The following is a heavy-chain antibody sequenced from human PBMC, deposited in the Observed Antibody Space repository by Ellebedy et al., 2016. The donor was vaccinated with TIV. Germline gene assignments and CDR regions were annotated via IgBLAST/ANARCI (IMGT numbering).Heavy chain of an antibody. CDR1: GFTFSNYS. CDR2: ISSRPSTI. V-gene: IGHV3-48*01. D-gene: IGHD6-19*01. Sequence: GESLKISCAASGFTFSNYSMNWVRQAPGKGLEWVSYISSRPSTIYYADSVKGRFTISRDNAKNLLYLHMNSLRAEDTAVYYCARLSSGWENPDFDYWGQGTLVTVSS. J-gene: IGHJ4*02. CDR3: ARLSSGWENPDFDY.